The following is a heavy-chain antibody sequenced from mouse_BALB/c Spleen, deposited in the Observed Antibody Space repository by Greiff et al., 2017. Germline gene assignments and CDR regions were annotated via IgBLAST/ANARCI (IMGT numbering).Heavy chain of an antibody. J-gene: IGHJ2*01. CDR1: GYSITSDYA. V-gene: IGHV3-2*02. CDR2: ISYSGST. Sequence: EVQLQESGPGLVKPSQSLSLTCTVTGYSITSDYAWNWIRQFPGNKLEWMGYISYSGSTSYNPSLKSRISITRDTSKNQFFLQLNSVTTEDTATYYCASNYYGSSSGYWGQGTTLTVSS. CDR3: ASNYYGSSSGY. D-gene: IGHD1-1*01.